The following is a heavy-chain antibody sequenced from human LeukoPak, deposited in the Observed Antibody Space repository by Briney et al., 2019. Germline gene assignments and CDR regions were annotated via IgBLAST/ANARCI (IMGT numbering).Heavy chain of an antibody. CDR1: GFTFNTYV. CDR2: IRGSGGST. Sequence: PGGSLRLSCAASGFTFNTYVMSWVRQAPGKGLEWVSGIRGSGGSTYYADSVKGRFTISRDNSKNTLYLQMNSLRAEDTAVYYCAKEPWSFDYWGQGTLVTVSS. CDR3: AKEPWSFDY. D-gene: IGHD2-8*02. V-gene: IGHV3-23*01. J-gene: IGHJ4*02.